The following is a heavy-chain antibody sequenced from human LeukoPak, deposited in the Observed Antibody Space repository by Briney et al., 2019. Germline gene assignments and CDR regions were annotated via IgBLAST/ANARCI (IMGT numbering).Heavy chain of an antibody. J-gene: IGHJ4*02. CDR1: GYTFTSYG. V-gene: IGHV1-18*01. Sequence: ASVKVSCKASGYTFTSYGISWVRQAPGQGLEWMGWISAYNGNTNYAQKFQGRVTMTTDTSTSTAYMELRSLRSDDTAVYYCASSDSFHYYGSGSYDYWGQGTLVTVSS. D-gene: IGHD3-10*01. CDR3: ASSDSFHYYGSGSYDY. CDR2: ISAYNGNT.